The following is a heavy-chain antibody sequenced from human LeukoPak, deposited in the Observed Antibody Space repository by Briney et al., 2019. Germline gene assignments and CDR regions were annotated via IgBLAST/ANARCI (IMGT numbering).Heavy chain of an antibody. V-gene: IGHV3-74*01. CDR3: TSRGGSATEGYYFGY. CDR2: ISSDGSTT. Sequence: GGSLRLSCAASGFTFSRYWMHWVRQAPGKGLVWVSLISSDGSTTSYADSVKGRFTISRENAKNTLYLQMNSLGVEDTAVYYCTSRGGSATEGYYFGYWGQGTLVTVSS. CDR1: GFTFSRYW. J-gene: IGHJ4*02. D-gene: IGHD6-13*01.